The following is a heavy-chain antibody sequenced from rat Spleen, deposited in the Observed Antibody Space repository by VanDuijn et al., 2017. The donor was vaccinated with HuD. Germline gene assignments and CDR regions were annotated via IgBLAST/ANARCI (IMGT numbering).Heavy chain of an antibody. Sequence: EVQLVESGGGLVQPGGSLQVSCAASGFIFNNYGMHWLRQAPTEGLEWVASISPSGGSTFYRDSVKGRFTISRDIAKNTVYLQMDSLRSEDTATYYCVRQDTSGYSNWFAYWGQGTLVTVSS. CDR2: ISPSGGST. CDR1: GFIFNNYG. D-gene: IGHD4-3*01. V-gene: IGHV5-19*01. J-gene: IGHJ3*01. CDR3: VRQDTSGYSNWFAY.